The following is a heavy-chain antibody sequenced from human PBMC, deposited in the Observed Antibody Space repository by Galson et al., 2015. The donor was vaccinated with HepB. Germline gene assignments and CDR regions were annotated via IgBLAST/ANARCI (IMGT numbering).Heavy chain of an antibody. D-gene: IGHD2-2*02. V-gene: IGHV1-18*01. Sequence: SVKVSCKASGYTFTSYGISWVRQAPGQGLEWMGWISAYNGNTNYAQKLQGRVTMTTDTSTSTAYMELRSLRSDDTAVYYCARDQLLYGRLGDYYYYGMDVWGQGTTVTVSS. CDR1: GYTFTSYG. CDR2: ISAYNGNT. CDR3: ARDQLLYGRLGDYYYYGMDV. J-gene: IGHJ6*02.